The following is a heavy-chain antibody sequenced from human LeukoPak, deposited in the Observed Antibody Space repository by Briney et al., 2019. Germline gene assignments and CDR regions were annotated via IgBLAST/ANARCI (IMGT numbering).Heavy chain of an antibody. CDR1: GFTFSRHW. V-gene: IGHV3-7*01. J-gene: IGHJ4*02. CDR2: IKQDGSQ. D-gene: IGHD4-17*01. Sequence: GGSLSLSCAASGFTFSRHWMGWVRQAPGKGPEWVASIKQDGSQYYVDSVKGRFIISRDNAKNSLYLQMNSLRVEDTAVYSCARGPDYGDRLDFFDYWGQATIATVSS. CDR3: ARGPDYGDRLDFFDY.